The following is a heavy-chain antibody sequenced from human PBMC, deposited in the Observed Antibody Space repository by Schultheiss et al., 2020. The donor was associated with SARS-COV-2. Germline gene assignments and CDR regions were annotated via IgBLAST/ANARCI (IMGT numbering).Heavy chain of an antibody. CDR1: GGSISSGYY. CDR2: IYHSGST. Sequence: SETLSLTCTVSGGSISSGYYWGWIRQPPGKGLEWIGSIYHSGSTNYNPSLKSRVTISVDTSKNQFSLKLSSVTAADTAVYYCAGRIADGDAFDIWGQGTMVTVSS. D-gene: IGHD6-13*01. V-gene: IGHV4-38-2*02. CDR3: AGRIADGDAFDI. J-gene: IGHJ3*02.